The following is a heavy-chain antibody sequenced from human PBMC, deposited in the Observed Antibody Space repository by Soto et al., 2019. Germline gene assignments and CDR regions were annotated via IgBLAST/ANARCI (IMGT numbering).Heavy chain of an antibody. Sequence: QVQLVQSGAEVKKPGASVKVSCKASGYTFTSYCISWVRQAPGQGLEWMGWISAYNGNTNYAQKLQGRVTMTTDTSPSTAYMELRSLRSDATAVYYCARDLTTVTTSPAYWGQGTLVTVSS. J-gene: IGHJ4*02. V-gene: IGHV1-18*04. CDR3: ARDLTTVTTSPAY. D-gene: IGHD4-17*01. CDR1: GYTFTSYC. CDR2: ISAYNGNT.